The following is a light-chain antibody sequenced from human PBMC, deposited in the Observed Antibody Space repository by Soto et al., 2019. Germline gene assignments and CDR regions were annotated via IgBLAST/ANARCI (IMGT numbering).Light chain of an antibody. J-gene: IGKJ1*01. CDR1: QSVSSSY. Sequence: IGLTQSPGTLSLSPGERATLSCRASQSVSSSYLAWYQQKPGQAPRLIIYGASSRATGIPDRFSGSGSGTDFTLTISGLEPEDVAVYYCQQYGSSSWTLGQGTKVDIK. V-gene: IGKV3-20*01. CDR2: GAS. CDR3: QQYGSSSWT.